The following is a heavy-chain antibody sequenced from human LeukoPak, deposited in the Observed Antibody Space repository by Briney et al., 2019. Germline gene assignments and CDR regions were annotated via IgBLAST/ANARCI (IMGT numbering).Heavy chain of an antibody. CDR2: IKANSGGT. D-gene: IGHD5-12*01. Sequence: ASVKVSCKGSGYTCTSYNMHWGRQARGQGGEGVGWIKANSGGTNYTQKLQGRGTMTRETDNSKDSMELSRRRADDTAAEYCDRGLRGSPSFYCWGQGTLVTVSS. CDR1: GYTCTSYN. J-gene: IGHJ4*02. V-gene: IGHV1-2*02. CDR3: DRGLRGSPSFYC.